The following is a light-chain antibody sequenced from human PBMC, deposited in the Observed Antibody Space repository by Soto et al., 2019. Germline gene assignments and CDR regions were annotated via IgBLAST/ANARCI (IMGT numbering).Light chain of an antibody. V-gene: IGLV2-23*02. CDR1: SGDVGTYNL. CDR3: CSYAGRSNVV. J-gene: IGLJ2*01. CDR2: EVN. Sequence: QSALTQPASVSGSPGQSITISCTGTSGDVGTYNLVSWYQQHPGTAPKLIIFEVNKRPSGVSNRLSGSKSGNTASLAISGLQADDEADYHCCSYAGRSNVVCGGGTKLTVL.